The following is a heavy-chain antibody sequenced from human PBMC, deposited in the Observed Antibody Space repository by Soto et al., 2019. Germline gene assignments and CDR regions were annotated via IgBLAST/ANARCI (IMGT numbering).Heavy chain of an antibody. CDR2: IYYTGST. CDR3: ATQPRYDSSGYFYY. D-gene: IGHD3-22*01. V-gene: IGHV4-31*03. Sequence: SETLSLTCSASGVSIKSGGFYWTWIRQLPGKGLEWIGDIYYTGSTFYHPSLETRVTLSLDTSNNQFSLNLGSVTAADTAVYYCATQPRYDSSGYFYYWGQGTQVPVSS. J-gene: IGHJ4*02. CDR1: GVSIKSGGFY.